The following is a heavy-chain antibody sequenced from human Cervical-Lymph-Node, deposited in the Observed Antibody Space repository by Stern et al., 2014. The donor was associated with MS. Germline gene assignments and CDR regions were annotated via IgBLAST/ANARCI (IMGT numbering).Heavy chain of an antibody. J-gene: IGHJ4*02. CDR1: GCTFSDYG. CDR3: ARDASWIQLWSYFDY. V-gene: IGHV3-33*01. CDR2: IWYDGTKK. Sequence: VQLEESGGGVVQPGRSLRLSCAASGCTFSDYGMHWVRQAPGKGLEWVAIIWYDGTKKYYADSVKGRFTISRDNSNNTLYLQMNSLRAEDTAVYYCARDASWIQLWSYFDYWGQGTLVTVSS. D-gene: IGHD5-18*01.